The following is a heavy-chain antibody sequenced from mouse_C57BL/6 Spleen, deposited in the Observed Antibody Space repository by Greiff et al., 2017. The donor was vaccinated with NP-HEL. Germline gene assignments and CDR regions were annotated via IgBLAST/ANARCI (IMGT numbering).Heavy chain of an antibody. J-gene: IGHJ1*03. Sequence: VQLVESGAELVRPGASVTLSCKASGYTFTDYEMHWVKQTPVHGLEWIGAIDPETGGTAYNQKFKGKAILTADKSSSTAYMELRSLTSEDSAVYYCTRKPYYYGSSWYFDVWGTGTTVTVSS. CDR1: GYTFTDYE. CDR2: IDPETGGT. V-gene: IGHV1-15*01. CDR3: TRKPYYYGSSWYFDV. D-gene: IGHD1-1*01.